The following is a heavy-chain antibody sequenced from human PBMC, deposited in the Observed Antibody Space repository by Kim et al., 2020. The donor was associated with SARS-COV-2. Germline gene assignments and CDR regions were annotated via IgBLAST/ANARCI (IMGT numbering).Heavy chain of an antibody. V-gene: IGHV1-18*01. Sequence: ARKLQGRVTMTTDPSTSTAYMELRSLRSDDTAVYYCARGGGSYLDDAFDIWGQGTMVTVSS. D-gene: IGHD1-26*01. J-gene: IGHJ3*02. CDR3: ARGGGSYLDDAFDI.